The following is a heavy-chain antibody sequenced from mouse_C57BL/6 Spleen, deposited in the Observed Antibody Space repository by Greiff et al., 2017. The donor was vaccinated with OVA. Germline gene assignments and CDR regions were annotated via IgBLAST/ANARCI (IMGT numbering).Heavy chain of an antibody. CDR2: IWRGGST. CDR1: GFSLTSYG. Sequence: VQLQQSGPGLVQPSQSLSITCTVSGFSLTSYGVHWVRQSPGKGLEWLGVIWRGGSTDYNAAFMSRLSITKDNSKSQVFFKMNSLQADDTAIYYCAKKGSNYGYAMDYWGQGTSVTVSS. D-gene: IGHD1-1*01. V-gene: IGHV2-5*01. CDR3: AKKGSNYGYAMDY. J-gene: IGHJ4*01.